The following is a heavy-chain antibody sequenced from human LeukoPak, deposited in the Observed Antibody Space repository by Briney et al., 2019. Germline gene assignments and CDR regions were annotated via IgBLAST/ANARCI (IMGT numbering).Heavy chain of an antibody. V-gene: IGHV3-30-3*01. D-gene: IGHD1-26*01. CDR2: ILYDGSNK. CDR1: GFTFSDYA. J-gene: IGHJ4*02. CDR3: AKDRLGAMMYFDF. Sequence: GGSLRLSCAASGFTFSDYAMHWVRQAPGEGLEWVAAILYDGSNKYYADSVKGRVTISRDNSKNTLYLQVNSLRVEDTAVYYCAKDRLGAMMYFDFWGQGTLVTVSS.